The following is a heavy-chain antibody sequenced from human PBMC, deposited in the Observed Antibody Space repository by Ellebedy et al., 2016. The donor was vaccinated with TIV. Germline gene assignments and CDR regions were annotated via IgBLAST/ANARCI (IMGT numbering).Heavy chain of an antibody. V-gene: IGHV3-7*01. D-gene: IGHD2-15*01. Sequence: GGSLRLXCATSGFTFTSHWMTWVRQAPGKGLEWVANIKQDAGEKYYLDSVKGRFTITRDNAKNSLYLQMNSLRAEDTAVYYCAREYCSGFNCPGWYYMDVWGKGTTVTVSS. CDR2: IKQDAGEK. J-gene: IGHJ6*03. CDR3: AREYCSGFNCPGWYYMDV. CDR1: GFTFTSHW.